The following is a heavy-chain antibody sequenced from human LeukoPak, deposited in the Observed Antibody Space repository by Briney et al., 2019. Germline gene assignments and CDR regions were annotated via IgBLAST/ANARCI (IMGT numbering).Heavy chain of an antibody. CDR2: INPSGGST. CDR1: GYTFTGYY. V-gene: IGHV1-46*01. Sequence: ASVKVSCKASGYTFTGYYMHWVRQAPGQGLEWMGIINPSGGSTSYAQKFQGRVTMTRDMSTSTVYMELSSLRSEDTAVYYCARDLRYYDSSGYFDPWGQGTLVTVSS. D-gene: IGHD3-22*01. J-gene: IGHJ5*02. CDR3: ARDLRYYDSSGYFDP.